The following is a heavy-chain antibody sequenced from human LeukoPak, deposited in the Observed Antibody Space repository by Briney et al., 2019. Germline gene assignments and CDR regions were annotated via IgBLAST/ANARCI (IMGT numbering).Heavy chain of an antibody. J-gene: IGHJ4*02. CDR2: IYTSGST. Sequence: SQTLSLTCTVSGGSISSGSYYWSWIRQPAGKGLEWIGRIYTSGSTNYNPSLKSRVTISVDTSKNQFSLKLSSVTAADTAVYYCARGSMVRGVKGPFDYWGQGTLVTVSS. CDR1: GGSISSGSYY. CDR3: ARGSMVRGVKGPFDY. D-gene: IGHD3-10*01. V-gene: IGHV4-61*02.